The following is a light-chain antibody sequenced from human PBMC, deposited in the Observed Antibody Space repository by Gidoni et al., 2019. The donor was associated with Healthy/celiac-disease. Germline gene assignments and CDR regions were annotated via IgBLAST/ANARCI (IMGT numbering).Light chain of an antibody. V-gene: IGKV2-28*01. Sequence: DIVMTQSPLSLPVTPGEPASISCRSSQSLLHSNGYNYLDWYLQKPGQSPQLLIYLGSNRASGVPDRFSGSGSGTDFTLKISRVEAEDVGVYYCMQALQTPXFXGGTXVEIK. CDR1: QSLLHSNGYNY. CDR3: MQALQTPX. CDR2: LGS. J-gene: IGKJ4*01.